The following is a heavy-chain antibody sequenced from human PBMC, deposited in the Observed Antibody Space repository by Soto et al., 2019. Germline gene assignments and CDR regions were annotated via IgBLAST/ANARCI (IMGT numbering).Heavy chain of an antibody. CDR1: GGSVSSSSCY. J-gene: IGHJ4*02. CDR3: VRRSGGTYLTLGY. CDR2: IYYSGST. Sequence: PSETLSLTCTVSGGSVSSSSCYWGWIRQPPGKGLEWIGSIYYSGSTYYNPSLKSRVTMSVDTSKNQFSLNLSSVTAADTAVYYCVRRSGGTYLTLGYWGQGTQVTVSS. D-gene: IGHD3-10*01. V-gene: IGHV4-39*01.